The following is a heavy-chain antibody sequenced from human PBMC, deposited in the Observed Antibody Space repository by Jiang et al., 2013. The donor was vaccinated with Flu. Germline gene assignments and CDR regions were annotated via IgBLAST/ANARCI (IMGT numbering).Heavy chain of an antibody. CDR1: GFTFSSYA. Sequence: LSCAASGFTFSSYAMHWVRQAPGKGLEWVAVISYDGSNKYYADSVKGRFTISRDNSKNTLYLQMNSLRAEDTAVYYCARDREYSSSWFPGDWGQGTLVTVSS. J-gene: IGHJ4*02. D-gene: IGHD6-13*01. V-gene: IGHV3-30*04. CDR2: ISYDGSNK. CDR3: ARDREYSSSWFPGD.